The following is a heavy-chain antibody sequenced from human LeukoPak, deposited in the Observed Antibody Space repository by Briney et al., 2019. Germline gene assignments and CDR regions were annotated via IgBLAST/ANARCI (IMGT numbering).Heavy chain of an antibody. CDR3: AREGSSWYEWNPGSPFDP. CDR1: GGTFSSYG. D-gene: IGHD6-13*01. Sequence: SVKVACKASGGTFSSYGISWVRQAPGQGLEWMGCISAYNGNTNYAQKLQGRVTMTTDTSTSTAYMELRSLRSDDTAVYYCAREGSSWYEWNPGSPFDPWGQGTLVSVSS. J-gene: IGHJ5*02. V-gene: IGHV1-18*01. CDR2: ISAYNGNT.